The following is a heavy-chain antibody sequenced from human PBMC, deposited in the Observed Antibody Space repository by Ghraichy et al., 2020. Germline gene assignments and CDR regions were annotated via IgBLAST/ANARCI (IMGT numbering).Heavy chain of an antibody. J-gene: IGHJ5*02. CDR1: GYTFTSYG. Sequence: ASVKVSCKASGYTFTSYGISWVRQAPGQGLEWMGWISAYNGNTNYAQKLQGRVTMTTDTSTSTAYMELRSLRSDDTAVYYCARDIKYGTMVQGESGWFDPWGKGTLVTV. D-gene: IGHD3-10*01. CDR2: ISAYNGNT. V-gene: IGHV1-18*01. CDR3: ARDIKYGTMVQGESGWFDP.